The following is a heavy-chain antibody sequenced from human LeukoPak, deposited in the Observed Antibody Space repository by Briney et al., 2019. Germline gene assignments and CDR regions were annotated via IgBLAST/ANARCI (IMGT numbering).Heavy chain of an antibody. V-gene: IGHV4-4*02. CDR2: IYHSGST. D-gene: IGHD6-19*01. J-gene: IGHJ4*02. CDR1: GGSISSSNW. Sequence: SETLSLTCAVSGGSISSSNWWSWVRQPPGKGLEWIGEIYHSGSTNYNPSLKSRVTISVDKSENQFSLKLSSVTAADTAVYYCARFAEVGSSSDYWGQGTLVTVSS. CDR3: ARFAEVGSSSDY.